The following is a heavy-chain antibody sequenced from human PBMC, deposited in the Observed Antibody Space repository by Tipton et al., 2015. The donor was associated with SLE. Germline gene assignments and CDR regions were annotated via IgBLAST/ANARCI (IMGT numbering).Heavy chain of an antibody. CDR3: ARGDFDWYHTPDGFDI. J-gene: IGHJ3*02. CDR1: GDSISSGRYY. CDR2: ISYSETT. D-gene: IGHD3-9*01. V-gene: IGHV4-31*03. Sequence: TLSLTCTVSGDSISSGRYYWSWIRQHPGKGLEWIGHISYSETTYSNPSLKSRLTISVDKSKNQFSLKLSFVTAADTAIYYCARGDFDWYHTPDGFDIWGQGTVVTVSS.